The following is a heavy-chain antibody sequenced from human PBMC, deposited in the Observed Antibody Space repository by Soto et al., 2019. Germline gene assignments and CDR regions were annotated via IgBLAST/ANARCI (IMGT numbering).Heavy chain of an antibody. Sequence: ASVNVSCKASGYTFTGYYMHWVRQAPGQGLEWMGWINPNSGGTNYAQKFQGWVTMTRDTSISTAYMELSRLRSDDTAVYYCARDKPGIAAAGTNPFDYWGQGTLVTVSS. J-gene: IGHJ4*02. D-gene: IGHD6-13*01. CDR2: INPNSGGT. CDR1: GYTFTGYY. V-gene: IGHV1-2*04. CDR3: ARDKPGIAAAGTNPFDY.